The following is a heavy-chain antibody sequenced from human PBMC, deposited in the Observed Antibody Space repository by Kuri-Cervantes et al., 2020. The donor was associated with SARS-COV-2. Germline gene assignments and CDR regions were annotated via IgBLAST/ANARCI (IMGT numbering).Heavy chain of an antibody. CDR2: ISYDGSNK. CDR1: GFTFSSYA. D-gene: IGHD3-10*01. CDR3: ARDYGYYGSGSYGVGY. Sequence: LSLTCAASGFTFSSYAMHWVRQAPGKGLEWVAVISYDGSNKYYADSVKGRFTISRDNAKNSLYLQMNSLRAEDTAVYYCARDYGYYGSGSYGVGYWGQGTLVTVSS. J-gene: IGHJ4*02. V-gene: IGHV3-30-3*01.